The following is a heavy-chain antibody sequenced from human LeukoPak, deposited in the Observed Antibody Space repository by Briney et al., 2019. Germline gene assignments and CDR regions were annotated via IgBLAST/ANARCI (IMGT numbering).Heavy chain of an antibody. J-gene: IGHJ4*02. D-gene: IGHD3-16*02. Sequence: QSGGSLRLSCAASGFTFSSYWMHWVRQTPGKGLVWVSRLNSDGSSTSYADSVKGRFTISRDNAKNTLYLQMNSLKTEDTAVYYCTTSYYDYVWGSYRYQKYYFDYWGQGTLVTVSS. CDR3: TTSYYDYVWGSYRYQKYYFDY. V-gene: IGHV3-74*01. CDR2: LNSDGSST. CDR1: GFTFSSYW.